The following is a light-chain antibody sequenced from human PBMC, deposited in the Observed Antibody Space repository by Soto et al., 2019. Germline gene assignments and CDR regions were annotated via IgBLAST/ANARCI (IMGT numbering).Light chain of an antibody. Sequence: DIPMTPAPSTLSAFLGSTVTITFRASQSISSWLAWYQQKPGKAPKLLIYKASSLESGVPSRFSGSGSGTEFTLTISSLQPDDFATYYCQQYNSYSRTFGQGTKVDIK. V-gene: IGKV1-5*03. CDR1: QSISSW. J-gene: IGKJ1*01. CDR2: KAS. CDR3: QQYNSYSRT.